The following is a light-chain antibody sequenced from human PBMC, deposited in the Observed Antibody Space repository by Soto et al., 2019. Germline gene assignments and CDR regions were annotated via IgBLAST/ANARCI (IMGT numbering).Light chain of an antibody. CDR1: QSISSY. J-gene: IGKJ1*01. Sequence: IQMTQKQSSLSASVGYRITITCRASQSISSYLNWYQQKPGKAPKLLIYAASSLQSGVPSRFSGSGSGTDFTLTISSLQPEDFAPYYCQLSYSTLRTLAQGTMVDI. CDR3: QLSYSTLRT. CDR2: AAS. V-gene: IGKV1-39*01.